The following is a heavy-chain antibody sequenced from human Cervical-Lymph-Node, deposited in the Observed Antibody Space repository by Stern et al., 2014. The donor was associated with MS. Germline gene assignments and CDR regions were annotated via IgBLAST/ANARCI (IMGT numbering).Heavy chain of an antibody. Sequence: QLVESGGGVVQPGRSLRLSCAASGFVFRRYALHWVRQAPGTGLAWVALISYDGRDKYYTDSVKGRFTVSRDNSNNTVDLEMNSLRLEDTAVYYCAKGGSGSYLDWGQGSLVTVSS. J-gene: IGHJ4*02. CDR3: AKGGSGSYLD. D-gene: IGHD1-26*01. CDR2: ISYDGRDK. V-gene: IGHV3-30*04. CDR1: GFVFRRYA.